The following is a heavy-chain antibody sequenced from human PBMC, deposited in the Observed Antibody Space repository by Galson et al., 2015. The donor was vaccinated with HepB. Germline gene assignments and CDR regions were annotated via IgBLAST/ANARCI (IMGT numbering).Heavy chain of an antibody. CDR2: ISAYNGNT. D-gene: IGHD3-16*02. CDR3: ARRDESWHDYVWGSYRSDAFDI. CDR1: GYTFTSYG. J-gene: IGHJ3*02. V-gene: IGHV1-18*01. Sequence: SVKVSCKASGYTFTSYGISWVRQAPGQGLEWMGWISAYNGNTNYAQKLQGRVTMTTDTSTSTAYMELRSLRSDDTAVYYCARRDESWHDYVWGSYRSDAFDIWGQGTMVTVSS.